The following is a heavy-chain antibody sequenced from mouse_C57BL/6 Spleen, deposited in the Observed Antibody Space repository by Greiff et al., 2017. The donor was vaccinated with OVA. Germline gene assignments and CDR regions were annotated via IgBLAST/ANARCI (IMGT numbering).Heavy chain of an antibody. V-gene: IGHV1-64*01. J-gene: IGHJ2*01. CDR3: ARDYGKDYFDY. D-gene: IGHD2-1*01. CDR2: IHPNSGST. CDR1: GYTFTSYW. Sequence: QVQLQQPGAELVKPGASVKLSCKASGYTFTSYWMQWVKQRPGQGLEWIGMIHPNSGSTNYNEKFKSKATLTVDKSSSTAYMQLSSLTSEDSAVYYCARDYGKDYFDYWGQGTTLTVSS.